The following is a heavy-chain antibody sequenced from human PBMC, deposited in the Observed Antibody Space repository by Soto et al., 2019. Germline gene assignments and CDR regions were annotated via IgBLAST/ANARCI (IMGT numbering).Heavy chain of an antibody. V-gene: IGHV1-46*01. CDR3: AREGGDAAFDI. J-gene: IGHJ3*02. CDR2: INPSGGST. CDR1: GYTFTSYY. Sequence: ASVKVSCKASGYTFTSYYIHWVRQAPGQGLEWMGIINPSGGSTSYAQKFQGRVTMTRDTSTSTVYMELSSLRSEDTAVYYCAREGGDAAFDIWGQGTMVTVSS.